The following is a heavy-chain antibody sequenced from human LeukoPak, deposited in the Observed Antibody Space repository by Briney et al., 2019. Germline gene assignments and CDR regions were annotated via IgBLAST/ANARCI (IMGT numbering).Heavy chain of an antibody. V-gene: IGHV3-23*01. CDR1: GFTFSSSA. D-gene: IGHD3-3*01. CDR2: MSGSGATT. CDR3: ATYYDFWSGYYMEKNFQY. J-gene: IGHJ1*01. Sequence: GGSLRLSCEASGFTFSSSAMSWVRQAPGKGLELVSTMSGSGATTHHADSVKGRFTISRDNSKNTLYLQMNSLRAEDTAIYYCATYYDFWSGYYMEKNFQYWGQGTLVTVSP.